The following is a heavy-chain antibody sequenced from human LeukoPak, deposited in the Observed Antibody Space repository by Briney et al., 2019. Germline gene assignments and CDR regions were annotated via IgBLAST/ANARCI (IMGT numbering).Heavy chain of an antibody. CDR2: IWYDGSNK. D-gene: IGHD3-3*01. CDR3: ARDRSYDFWSGYSTPDY. Sequence: QAGGSLRLSCAASGFTFSSYGMHWVRQAPGKGLEWVAVIWYDGSNKHYADSVKGRFTISRDNSKNTLDLQMNSLRAEDTAVYYCARDRSYDFWSGYSTPDYWGQGTLVTVSS. J-gene: IGHJ4*02. CDR1: GFTFSSYG. V-gene: IGHV3-33*01.